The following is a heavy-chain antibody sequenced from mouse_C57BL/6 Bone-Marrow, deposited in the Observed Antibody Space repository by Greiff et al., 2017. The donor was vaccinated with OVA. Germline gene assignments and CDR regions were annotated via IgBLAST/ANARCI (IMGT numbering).Heavy chain of an antibody. Sequence: QVQLQQPGAELVMPGASVKLSCKASGYTFTSYWMHWVKQRPGQGLEWIGELDPSDSYTNYNQKFKGKSTLTVDKSSSTAYMQLSSLTSEDSAVYYCARCYYGSSYWYFDVWGTGTTVTVSS. CDR3: ARCYYGSSYWYFDV. CDR1: GYTFTSYW. D-gene: IGHD1-1*01. CDR2: LDPSDSYT. V-gene: IGHV1-69*01. J-gene: IGHJ1*03.